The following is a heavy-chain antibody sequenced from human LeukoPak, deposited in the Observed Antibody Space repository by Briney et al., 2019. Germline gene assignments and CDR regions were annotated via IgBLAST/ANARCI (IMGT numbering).Heavy chain of an antibody. J-gene: IGHJ3*02. D-gene: IGHD4-17*01. CDR1: GFTFSSYS. CDR2: ISSSSSYI. CDR3: ARDWNPTVTTGGAFDI. Sequence: GGSLRLSCAASGFTFSSYSMNWVRQAPGKGLEWVSSISSSSSYIYYADSVKGRFTISRDNAKNSLYLQMNSLRAEDTAVYYCARDWNPTVTTGGAFDIWGQGTMVTVSS. V-gene: IGHV3-21*01.